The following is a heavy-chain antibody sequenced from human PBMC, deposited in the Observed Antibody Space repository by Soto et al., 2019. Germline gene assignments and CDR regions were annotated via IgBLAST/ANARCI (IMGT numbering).Heavy chain of an antibody. V-gene: IGHV3-48*04. CDR1: GFDFSTYS. J-gene: IGHJ3*02. CDR3: ARGWRTTPGAFDI. CDR2: VSMDSDTI. Sequence: GGSLRLSCKASGFDFSTYSMNWVRQAPGKGLEWIAYVSMDSDTIHYADSVKGRFTISRDNAKNSLYLQMNSLRAEDTAVYYCARGWRTTPGAFDIWGQGTMVTVSS. D-gene: IGHD4-17*01.